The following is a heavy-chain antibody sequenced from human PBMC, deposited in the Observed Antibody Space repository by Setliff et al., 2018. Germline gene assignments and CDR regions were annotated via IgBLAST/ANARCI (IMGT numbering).Heavy chain of an antibody. D-gene: IGHD6-19*01. Sequence: ASVKVSCKASGYTFTSYGISWVRQAPGQGLEWMGWISAYNGNTNYAQKLQGRVTMTTDTSTSTAHMELRSLTSDDTAVYYCASEYGYSSSMGVWGNGTTVTVSS. V-gene: IGHV1-18*01. CDR1: GYTFTSYG. J-gene: IGHJ6*04. CDR3: ASEYGYSSSMGV. CDR2: ISAYNGNT.